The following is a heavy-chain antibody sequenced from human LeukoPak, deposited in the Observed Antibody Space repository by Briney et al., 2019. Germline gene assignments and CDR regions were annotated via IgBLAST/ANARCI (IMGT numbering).Heavy chain of an antibody. CDR1: GFTFSDAW. J-gene: IGHJ4*02. CDR2: IKSKTDGGTR. Sequence: GGSLRLSCAASGFTFSDAWMSWVRQLPGKGLEWVGRIKSKTDGGTRDYAAPVKGRFTISRHDSKNTLYLQMNSLKTEDTGIYYCTTDYVWGSYEVYWGQGTLVTVS. V-gene: IGHV3-15*01. D-gene: IGHD3-16*01. CDR3: TTDYVWGSYEVY.